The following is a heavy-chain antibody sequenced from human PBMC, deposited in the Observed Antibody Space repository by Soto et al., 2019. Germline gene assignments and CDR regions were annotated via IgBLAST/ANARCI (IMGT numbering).Heavy chain of an antibody. CDR3: AREGPGSSSADY. CDR1: GWSFSGYY. Sequence: DTLSLTCTVSGWSFSGYYWSWISQPPGKGLEWIGEINHSGSTNYNPSLKSRVTISVDTSKNQFSLKLSSVTAADTAVYYCAREGPGSSSADYWGQGTLVTVSS. CDR2: INHSGST. J-gene: IGHJ4*02. D-gene: IGHD6-6*01. V-gene: IGHV4-34*01.